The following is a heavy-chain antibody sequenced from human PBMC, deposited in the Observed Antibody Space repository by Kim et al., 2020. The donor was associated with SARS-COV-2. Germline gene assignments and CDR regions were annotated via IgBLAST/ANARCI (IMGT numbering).Heavy chain of an antibody. CDR2: IYYSGST. D-gene: IGHD2-8*01. Sequence: SETLSLTCTVSGGSISSYYWSWIRQPPGKGLEWIGYIYYSGSTNYNPSLKSRVTISVDTSKNQFSLKLSSVTAADTAVYYCARVDIGLMEAGYYYYYMDVWGKGTTVTVSS. J-gene: IGHJ6*03. V-gene: IGHV4-59*01. CDR1: GGSISSYY. CDR3: ARVDIGLMEAGYYYYYMDV.